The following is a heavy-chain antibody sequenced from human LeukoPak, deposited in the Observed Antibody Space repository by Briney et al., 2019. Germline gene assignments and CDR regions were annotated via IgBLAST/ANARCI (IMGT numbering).Heavy chain of an antibody. CDR2: ISSSSSYI. CDR3: AGDPNRIIGTAHFDY. D-gene: IGHD1-20*01. J-gene: IGHJ4*02. V-gene: IGHV3-21*01. CDR1: GFTFSSYS. Sequence: PGGSLRLSCAASGFTFSSYSMTWVRQAPGKGLEWVSSISSSSSYIYYADSVKGRFTISRDNAKNSLSLQMNSLRAEDTAVYYCAGDPNRIIGTAHFDYWGQGTLVTVSS.